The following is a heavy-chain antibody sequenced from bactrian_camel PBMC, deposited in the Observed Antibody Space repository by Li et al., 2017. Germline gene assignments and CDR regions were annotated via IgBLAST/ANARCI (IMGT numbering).Heavy chain of an antibody. CDR1: DYDISGEC. J-gene: IGHJ4*01. CDR3: ATRRYCTTISPAAFGN. V-gene: IGHV3S1*01. CDR2: IYTPSLTT. D-gene: IGHD4*01. Sequence: VQLVESGGESVQSGGSLTLSCVASDYDISGECMAWFRQVPGKEREAVAAIYTPSLTTYYRPSVEGRFTISHDNVKDTLYLQMNSLKPEDTGMYYCATRRYCTTISPAAFGNWGQGTQVTVS.